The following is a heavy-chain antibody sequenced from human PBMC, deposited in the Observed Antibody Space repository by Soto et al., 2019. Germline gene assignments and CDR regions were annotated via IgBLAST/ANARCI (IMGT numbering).Heavy chain of an antibody. V-gene: IGHV3-23*01. CDR1: GLNIISYA. CDR3: AKDRLARGTDPRFDP. CDR2: ISASGDNT. Sequence: GRPLRLSCAASGLNIISYAMSWVRQAPGKGLEWVSSISASGDNTFYADSVKGRLTISRDNSKNTLYLQLNSLRAEDTAVYYCAKDRLARGTDPRFDPWGQGTLVTVSS. D-gene: IGHD3-10*01. J-gene: IGHJ5*02.